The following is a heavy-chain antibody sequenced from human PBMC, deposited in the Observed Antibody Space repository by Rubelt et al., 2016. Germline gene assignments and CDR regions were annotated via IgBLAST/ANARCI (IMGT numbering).Heavy chain of an antibody. V-gene: IGHV4-39*01. D-gene: IGHD5-18*01. CDR1: GGSISSSSYY. CDR3: AKAPTQYRNGDFDY. Sequence: QLQLQESGPGLVKPSETLSLTCTVSGGSISSSSYYWGWIRQPPGKGLEWIGSIYYSGSTYYNPSLKSRGTISVDTSKNQVALKRDSVTAADTAVYYCAKAPTQYRNGDFDYWGQGTLVTVSS. CDR2: IYYSGST. J-gene: IGHJ4*02.